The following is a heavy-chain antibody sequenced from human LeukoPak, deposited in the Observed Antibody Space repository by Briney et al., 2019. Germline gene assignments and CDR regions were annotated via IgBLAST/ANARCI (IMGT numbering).Heavy chain of an antibody. Sequence: GASVKVSCKASGYTFTSYGISWVRQAPGQGLEWMGWISAYNGNTNYAQKLQGRVTMTTDTSTSTAYMELRSLRSDDTAVYYCARSHPMSVGAAIYYYYYGMDVWGQGTTVTVSS. J-gene: IGHJ6*02. CDR2: ISAYNGNT. CDR3: ARSHPMSVGAAIYYYYYGMDV. D-gene: IGHD1-26*01. CDR1: GYTFTSYG. V-gene: IGHV1-18*01.